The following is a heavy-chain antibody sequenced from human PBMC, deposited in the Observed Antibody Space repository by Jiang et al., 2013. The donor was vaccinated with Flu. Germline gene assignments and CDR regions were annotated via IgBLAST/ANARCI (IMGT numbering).Heavy chain of an antibody. Sequence: QLLESGGGLEHPGGSLRLSCAASGFTFSTFAMSWVRQAPGKGLEWVCAISSGGDSTYYADSVKGRFTISRDNSKSTLYLFMHSLRAEDTAVYYCVKEARYNWNGDYGGQGALVAVSS. D-gene: IGHD1-20*01. CDR3: VKEARYNWNGDY. CDR1: GFTFSTFA. V-gene: IGHV3-23*01. J-gene: IGHJ4*02. CDR2: ISSGGDST.